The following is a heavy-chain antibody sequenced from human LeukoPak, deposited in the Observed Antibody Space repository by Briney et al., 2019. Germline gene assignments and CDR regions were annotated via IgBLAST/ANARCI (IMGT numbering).Heavy chain of an antibody. Sequence: GGSLRLSCAASGFTFDDYAMHWVRHAPGKGLEWVSGISWNSGSIGYADSVKGRFTISRDNAKNSLYLQMNSLRAEDTALYYCAKDILAGYEWGSGYFDYWGQGTLVTVSS. V-gene: IGHV3-9*01. J-gene: IGHJ4*02. D-gene: IGHD5-12*01. CDR1: GFTFDDYA. CDR3: AKDILAGYEWGSGYFDY. CDR2: ISWNSGSI.